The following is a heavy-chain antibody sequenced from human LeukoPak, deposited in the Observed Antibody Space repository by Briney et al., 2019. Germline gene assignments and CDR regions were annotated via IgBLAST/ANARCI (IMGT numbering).Heavy chain of an antibody. Sequence: GGSLGLSCAASGFNLSYYSMSWVRQAPGKGLEWVANINKDGSDKNYGDSVKGRFTISRDNTKNTLYLQMNSLSAEDTALYYCARDYPPYWGQGTLVTVSA. CDR3: ARDYPPY. V-gene: IGHV3-7*01. J-gene: IGHJ4*02. CDR2: INKDGSDK. CDR1: GFNLSYYS.